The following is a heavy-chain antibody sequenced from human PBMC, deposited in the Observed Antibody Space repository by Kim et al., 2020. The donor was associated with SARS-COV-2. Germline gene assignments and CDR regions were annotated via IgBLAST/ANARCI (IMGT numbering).Heavy chain of an antibody. Sequence: ASVKVSCKASGYTFTGYYMHWVRQAPGQGLEWMGWINPNSGGTNYAQKFQGRVTMTRDTSISTAYMELSRLRSDDTAVYYCARGHLEWLLSSGMDVWGQGTTVTVSS. CDR1: GYTFTGYY. J-gene: IGHJ6*02. CDR3: ARGHLEWLLSSGMDV. D-gene: IGHD3-3*01. V-gene: IGHV1-2*02. CDR2: INPNSGGT.